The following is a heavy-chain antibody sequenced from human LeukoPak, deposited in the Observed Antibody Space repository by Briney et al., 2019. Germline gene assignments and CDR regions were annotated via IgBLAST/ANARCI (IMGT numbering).Heavy chain of an antibody. Sequence: SETLSLTRTVSGGSISSSSYYWGWIRQPPGKWLGWSESIYYSGRKYYNPSLKSRVKKSVDTSKNQPSLRRSSGTAADTAVYYCARYRQHGHHFDYWGQGTLVTVPS. D-gene: IGHD6-13*01. CDR3: ARYRQHGHHFDY. CDR1: GGSISSSSYY. V-gene: IGHV4-39*01. CDR2: IYYSGRK. J-gene: IGHJ4*02.